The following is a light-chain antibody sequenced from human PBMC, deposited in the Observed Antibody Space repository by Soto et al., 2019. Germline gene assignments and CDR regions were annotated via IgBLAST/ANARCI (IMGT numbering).Light chain of an antibody. CDR1: QSVSNY. CDR2: DAS. CDR3: QQRSSWPLT. Sequence: EIVLTQSPATLSLSPGEGATLSCRASQSVSNYLAWYQQRPGQAPRLLIYDASTRATGVPARFSGGGSGTDFTRTSSSLEHEDFAIYYCQQRSSWPLTCGGGTQVEIK. J-gene: IGKJ4*01. V-gene: IGKV3-11*01.